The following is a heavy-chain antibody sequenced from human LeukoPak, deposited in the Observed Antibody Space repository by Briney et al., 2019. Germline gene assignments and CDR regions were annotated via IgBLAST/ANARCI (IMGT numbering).Heavy chain of an antibody. Sequence: SQTLSHTCAVSGDSISSGGYWWSWIRQHPGKGPEWIGYISYGGKADYNPSLKSRVAISADTPKNQFSLKLSSTTAADTAVYYCARDPFGGPSSSQDWGQGTLVTVSS. J-gene: IGHJ4*02. CDR1: GDSISSGGYW. CDR2: ISYGGKA. D-gene: IGHD6-13*01. CDR3: ARDPFGGPSSSQD. V-gene: IGHV4-31*11.